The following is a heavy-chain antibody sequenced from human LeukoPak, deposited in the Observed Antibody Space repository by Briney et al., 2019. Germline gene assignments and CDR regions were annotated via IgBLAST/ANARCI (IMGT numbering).Heavy chain of an antibody. V-gene: IGHV3-33*06. CDR1: GFTFSSYG. D-gene: IGHD2-2*01. J-gene: IGHJ3*02. Sequence: GGSLRLSCAASGFTFSSYGVHWVRQAPGKGLEWVAMIWYDGSNKYYAESVKGRLTISRESSKNTLFLQMNRLRAEDTAVYYCAKELGYCSRTSCFADAFYIWGQGTMVTVSS. CDR3: AKELGYCSRTSCFADAFYI. CDR2: IWYDGSNK.